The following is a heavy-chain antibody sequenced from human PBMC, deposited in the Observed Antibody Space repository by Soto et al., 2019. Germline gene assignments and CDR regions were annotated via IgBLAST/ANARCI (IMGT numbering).Heavy chain of an antibody. D-gene: IGHD3-10*01. CDR2: VSGSGGTS. CDR3: VKDLYGSGSPLAFDT. V-gene: IGHV3-23*01. J-gene: IGHJ3*02. Sequence: EVQLLESGGVLVQPGGSLRLSCAASGFTFSSYAMSWVRQAPGKGLVWVSAVSGSGGTSYYADSVRGRFTISRDNSNNALYLQMNSLGAEDTAVYYCVKDLYGSGSPLAFDTWGQGTMVTVSS. CDR1: GFTFSSYA.